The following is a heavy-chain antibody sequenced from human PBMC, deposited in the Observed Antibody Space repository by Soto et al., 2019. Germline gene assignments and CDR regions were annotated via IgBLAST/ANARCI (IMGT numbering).Heavy chain of an antibody. Sequence: QVHLQESGPGLVKPSQTLSLTCTVSGGSLTSNGYYWSWIRQRPEKGLEWLGYIYYSGTTHFNPSLKSRLSISMDTSNNQFSLNLTSVTDADTAVYFCARDLLYRAVFEIWGQGTLVTVSA. CDR1: GGSLTSNGYY. J-gene: IGHJ3*02. D-gene: IGHD3-3*01. V-gene: IGHV4-31*03. CDR3: ARDLLYRAVFEI. CDR2: IYYSGTT.